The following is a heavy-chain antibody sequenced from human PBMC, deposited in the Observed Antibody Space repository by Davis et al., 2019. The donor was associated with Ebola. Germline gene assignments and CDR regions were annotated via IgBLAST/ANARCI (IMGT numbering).Heavy chain of an antibody. CDR1: GFTFSNYA. D-gene: IGHD1-1*01. Sequence: GESLKISCAVSGFTFSNYAMGWVRQAPGKGLEWVSGISGSDGSTYDADFVEGRFTISRDNSKNTVILQMDSLRGEDTALYYCVVDPNWQSGYWGQGILVTVSS. V-gene: IGHV3-23*01. CDR3: VVDPNWQSGY. J-gene: IGHJ4*02. CDR2: ISGSDGST.